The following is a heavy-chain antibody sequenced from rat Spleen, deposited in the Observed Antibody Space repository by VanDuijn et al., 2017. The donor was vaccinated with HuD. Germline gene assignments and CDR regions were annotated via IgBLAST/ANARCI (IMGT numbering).Heavy chain of an antibody. CDR3: ATDGYFDGTYYSVYVMDA. CDR2: ITNTGGST. D-gene: IGHD1-12*02. Sequence: EVQLVESGGGLVQPGRSLKLSCVASGFTFNNYWMTWIRQAPGKGLEWVASITNTGGSTYYPDSVKGRFTISRDNAESTLYLQMDSLRSEDTATYYCATDGYFDGTYYSVYVMDAWGQGASVTVSS. J-gene: IGHJ4*01. V-gene: IGHV5-31*01. CDR1: GFTFNNYW.